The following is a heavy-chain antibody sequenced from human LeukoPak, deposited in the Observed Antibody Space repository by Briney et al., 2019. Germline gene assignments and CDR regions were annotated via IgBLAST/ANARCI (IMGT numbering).Heavy chain of an antibody. Sequence: SGTLSLTCAVSGGSISSSNWWSWVRQPPGKGLEWIGEIYHSGSTNYNPSLKSRVSISVDTSKNQFSLRLSSVTAADTAVYYCARLLESYCSSTSCYAGIFGTLDYWGQGTLVTVSS. CDR3: ARLLESYCSSTSCYAGIFGTLDY. V-gene: IGHV4-4*02. D-gene: IGHD2-2*01. CDR2: IYHSGST. CDR1: GGSISSSNW. J-gene: IGHJ4*02.